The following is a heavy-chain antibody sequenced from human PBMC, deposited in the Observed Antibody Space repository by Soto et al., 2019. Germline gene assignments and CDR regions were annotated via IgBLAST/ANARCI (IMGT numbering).Heavy chain of an antibody. CDR3: ARDVLDSENYYYYGMDV. J-gene: IGHJ6*02. V-gene: IGHV4-31*03. Sequence: SETLSLTCTVSGGSISSGGYYWSWIRQHPGKGLEWIGYIYYSGSTYYNPSLKSRVTISVDTSKNQFSLKLSSVTAADTAVYYCARDVLDSENYYYYGMDVWGQGTTVTVSS. CDR2: IYYSGST. D-gene: IGHD3-3*01. CDR1: GGSISSGGYY.